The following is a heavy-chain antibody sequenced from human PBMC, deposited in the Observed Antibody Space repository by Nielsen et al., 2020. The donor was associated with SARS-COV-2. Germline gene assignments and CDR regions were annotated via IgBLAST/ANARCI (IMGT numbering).Heavy chain of an antibody. CDR3: TTEEAWELLAVWYFDY. D-gene: IGHD1-26*01. V-gene: IGHV3-15*01. Sequence: GGSLRLSCAASGITVSNAWMSWVRQAPGKGLEWVGRIKSKTDGGTIDYAAPVEGRFFISRDDSENTLSLQMDSLKTEDTAVYYCTTEEAWELLAVWYFDYWGQGTLVTVSS. CDR2: IKSKTDGGTI. CDR1: GITVSNAW. J-gene: IGHJ4*02.